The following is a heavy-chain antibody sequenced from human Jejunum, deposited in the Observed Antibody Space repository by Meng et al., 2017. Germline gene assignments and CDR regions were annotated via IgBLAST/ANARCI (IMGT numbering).Heavy chain of an antibody. J-gene: IGHJ4*02. Sequence: QVQLLESGAGLVKPSETVSLTCAVSGGSISSFYWWTWGRQSPGKGLEWIGKISHSGSTNYNPSLKSRVTISVDTSKNQFSMKLTSVTAADTAVYYCARGGYYSFDYWGQGTLVTVSS. CDR3: ARGGYYSFDY. V-gene: IGHV4-4*02. CDR2: ISHSGST. CDR1: GGSISSFYW. D-gene: IGHD5-18*01.